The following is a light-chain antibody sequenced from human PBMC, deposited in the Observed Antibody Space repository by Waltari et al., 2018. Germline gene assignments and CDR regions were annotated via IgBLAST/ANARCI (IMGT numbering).Light chain of an antibody. J-gene: IGLJ2*01. Sequence: QSALTQPASVSGSPGQSITISCTGTSSDVGGYNYVSWYQQHPCKAPKLMIYDVSKRRSGGSNRFSGSKSGNTASLTISGLQAEDEADYYCCSYAGSSTHVVFGGGTKLTVL. CDR2: DVS. CDR1: SSDVGGYNY. V-gene: IGLV2-23*02. CDR3: CSYAGSSTHVV.